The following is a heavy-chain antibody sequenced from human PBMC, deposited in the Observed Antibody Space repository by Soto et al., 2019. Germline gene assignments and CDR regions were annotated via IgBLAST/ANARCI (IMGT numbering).Heavy chain of an antibody. CDR3: ARDPPPPDY. Sequence: QVQLVQSGAEVKKPGASVKVSCKASGYTFASYAISWMRQAPGQGLEWMGWISAYNGNTNYAQKLQGRVTMTTDTSPSTAYTELTSLRSDDTAVYYCARDPPPPDYWGQGTLVTVSS. CDR1: GYTFASYA. CDR2: ISAYNGNT. J-gene: IGHJ4*02. V-gene: IGHV1-18*01.